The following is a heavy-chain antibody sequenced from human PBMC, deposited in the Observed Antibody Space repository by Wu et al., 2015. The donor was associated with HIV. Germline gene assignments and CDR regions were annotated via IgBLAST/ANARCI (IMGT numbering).Heavy chain of an antibody. Sequence: QVHLVQSGTEVKKPGSSVKVSCKASGDTSRNYVFSWVRQAPGQGLEWMGRFSPVFANPSYAQKFQGRVTITADELTRTTCVELSSLRSEDAAVYYCARGDSSGWYSFGSWGQGTLVIVSS. CDR3: ARGDSSGWYSFGS. CDR1: GDTSRNYV. D-gene: IGHD6-19*01. J-gene: IGHJ4*02. CDR2: FSPVFANP. V-gene: IGHV1-69*13.